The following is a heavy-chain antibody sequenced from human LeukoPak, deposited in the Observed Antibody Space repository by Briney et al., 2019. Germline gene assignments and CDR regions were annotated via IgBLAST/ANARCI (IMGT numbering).Heavy chain of an antibody. CDR2: ISWNSGSI. CDR1: GFTFDDYA. Sequence: GGSLRLSCAASGFTFDDYAMHWVRQAPGKGLEWVSGISWNSGSIGYADSVKGRFTISRDNAKNSLYLQMNSLRAEDTAVYYCARDQIENDFWSGYYTRDYYYYGMDVWGQGTTVTVSS. V-gene: IGHV3-9*01. CDR3: ARDQIENDFWSGYYTRDYYYYGMDV. J-gene: IGHJ6*02. D-gene: IGHD3-3*01.